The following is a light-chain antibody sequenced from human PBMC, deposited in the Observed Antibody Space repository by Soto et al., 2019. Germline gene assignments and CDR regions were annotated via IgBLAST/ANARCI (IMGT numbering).Light chain of an antibody. CDR2: GAA. J-gene: IGKJ3*01. CDR3: QQYYSAPPGFT. V-gene: IGKV3-20*01. CDR1: QRVSSTY. Sequence: EVGLTQSPDTLSLFPGERATLSCRASQRVSSTYFAWYRQKPGQPPRLLIYGAANRATGVPDRFSGSGSGTDFNLTISRLEPEDCAVYYCQQYYSAPPGFTFGPGTTVEVK.